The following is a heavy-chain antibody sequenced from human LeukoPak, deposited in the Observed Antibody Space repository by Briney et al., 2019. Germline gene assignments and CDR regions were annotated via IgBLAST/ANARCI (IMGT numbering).Heavy chain of an antibody. D-gene: IGHD6-13*01. CDR2: IIPILGIA. Sequence: SVKVSCKASGGTFSSYAISWVRQAPGQGLEWMGRIIPILGIANYAQKFQGRVTITADKSTSTAYMELSSLRSEDTAVYYCASPKGSSNWYRSPYYYYGMDVWGQGTTVTVSS. CDR3: ASPKGSSNWYRSPYYYYGMDV. J-gene: IGHJ6*02. CDR1: GGTFSSYA. V-gene: IGHV1-69*04.